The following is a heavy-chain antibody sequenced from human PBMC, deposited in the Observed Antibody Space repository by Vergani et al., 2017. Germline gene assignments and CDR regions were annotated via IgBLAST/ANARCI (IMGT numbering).Heavy chain of an antibody. CDR1: GGTFSSYA. V-gene: IGHV1-69*06. CDR3: ARGADYYGSGSYRPGFDY. CDR2: IIPIFGTA. J-gene: IGHJ4*02. D-gene: IGHD3-10*01. Sequence: QVQLVQSGAEVKKPGSSVKVSCKASGGTFSSYAISWVRQAPGQGLEWMGGIIPIFGTANYAQKFQGRVTITRNTSISTAYMELSSLRSEDTAVYYCARGADYYGSGSYRPGFDYWGQGTLVTVSS.